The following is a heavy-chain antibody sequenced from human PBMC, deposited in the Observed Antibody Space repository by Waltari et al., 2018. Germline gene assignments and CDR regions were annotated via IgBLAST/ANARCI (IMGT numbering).Heavy chain of an antibody. V-gene: IGHV4-39*07. D-gene: IGHD3-16*02. CDR1: RDSLSSSSYY. J-gene: IGHJ4*02. Sequence: QLQLQESGPGLVKPSGTLSLTCTCSRDSLSSSSYYWGWIRQPPGKGLEWIGSIYYSGSTYYNPSLKSRVTISVDTSKNQFSRKLSSVTAADTAVYYCARIVISWRLFDYWGQGTLVTVSS. CDR2: IYYSGST. CDR3: ARIVISWRLFDY.